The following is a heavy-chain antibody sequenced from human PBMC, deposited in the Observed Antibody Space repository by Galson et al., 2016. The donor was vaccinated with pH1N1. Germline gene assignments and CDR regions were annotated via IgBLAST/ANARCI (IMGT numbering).Heavy chain of an antibody. V-gene: IGHV3-11*01. J-gene: IGHJ4*02. CDR1: GFTLSDYY. CDR2: IGSSGNV. Sequence: SLRLSCAASGFTLSDYYMNWIRETPARGLEWLSSIGSSGNVAYADSVKGRFTISKDNAPNSLLLQMDSLRVDDTARYYCARGWGIGAAGPLDSWGQGALVIVSS. D-gene: IGHD6-13*01. CDR3: ARGWGIGAAGPLDS.